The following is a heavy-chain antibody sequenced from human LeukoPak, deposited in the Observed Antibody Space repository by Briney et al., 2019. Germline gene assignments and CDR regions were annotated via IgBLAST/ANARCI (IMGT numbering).Heavy chain of an antibody. D-gene: IGHD6-13*01. V-gene: IGHV4-4*07. CDR2: IYTSGST. J-gene: IGHJ5*02. CDR1: GGSISSYY. Sequence: PSETLFLTCTVSGGSISSYYWSWIRQPAGKGLEWIGRIYTSGSTNYNPSLKSRVTMSVDTSKNQFSLKLSSVTAADTAVYYCARDLIAAAGTYNWFDPWGQGTLVTVSS. CDR3: ARDLIAAAGTYNWFDP.